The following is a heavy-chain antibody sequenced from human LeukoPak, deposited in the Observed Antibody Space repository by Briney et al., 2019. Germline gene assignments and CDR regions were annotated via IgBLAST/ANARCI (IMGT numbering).Heavy chain of an antibody. CDR3: ARSGATAIWYDWFDP. Sequence: ASVKVSCKASGYTFTSYDINWVRQATGQGLEWMGWMNPNSGNTGYAQKFQGRVTITRNTSISTAYMELSSLRAEDTAVYYCARSGATAIWYDWFDPWGQGTLVTVSS. V-gene: IGHV1-8*03. CDR2: MNPNSGNT. J-gene: IGHJ5*02. D-gene: IGHD2-21*02. CDR1: GYTFTSYD.